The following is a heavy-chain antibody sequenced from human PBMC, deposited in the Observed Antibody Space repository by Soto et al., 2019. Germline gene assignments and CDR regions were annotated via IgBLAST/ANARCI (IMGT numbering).Heavy chain of an antibody. CDR2: IYHSGST. J-gene: IGHJ5*02. V-gene: IGHV4-31*03. Sequence: QVQLQESGPGLVKPSQTLSLTCTVSGGSISSGDYYWSWVRQHPGKGLEWIGYIYHSGSTYYNPSLKHRVTRSVDTSKNQFSPKLSSVTAADTAVYYCARDVRPAHTNWFDPWGQGTLVTVSS. D-gene: IGHD2-8*01. CDR1: GGSISSGDYY. CDR3: ARDVRPAHTNWFDP.